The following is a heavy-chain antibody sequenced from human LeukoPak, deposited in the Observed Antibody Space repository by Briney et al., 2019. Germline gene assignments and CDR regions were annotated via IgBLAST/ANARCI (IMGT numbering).Heavy chain of an antibody. Sequence: SETLSLTCAVSGYSISSGYYWGWIRQPPGKGLEWIGRIYHSGSTYYNPSLKSRVTISVDTSKNQFSLKLSSVTAADTAVYYCARRLVVLQGFDYWGQGTLVTVSS. J-gene: IGHJ4*02. CDR3: ARRLVVLQGFDY. CDR1: GYSISSGYY. CDR2: IYHSGST. V-gene: IGHV4-38-2*01. D-gene: IGHD3-16*02.